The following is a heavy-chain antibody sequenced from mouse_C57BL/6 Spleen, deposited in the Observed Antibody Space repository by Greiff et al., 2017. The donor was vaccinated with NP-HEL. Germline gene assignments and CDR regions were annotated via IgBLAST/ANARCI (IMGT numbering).Heavy chain of an antibody. CDR2: IDPSDSYT. J-gene: IGHJ2*01. CDR3: ARFRQLRSWDYFDD. D-gene: IGHD3-2*02. CDR1: GYTFTSYW. Sequence: QVQLQQPGAELVKPGASVKLSCKASGYTFTSYWMQWVKQRPGQGLEWIGEIDPSDSYTNYNQKFKGKATLTVDTSSSTAYMQLSSLTSEDSAVYYCARFRQLRSWDYFDDWGQGTTLTVSS. V-gene: IGHV1-50*01.